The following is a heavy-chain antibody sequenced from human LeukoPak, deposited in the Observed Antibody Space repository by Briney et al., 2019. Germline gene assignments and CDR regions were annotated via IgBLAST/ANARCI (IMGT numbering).Heavy chain of an antibody. V-gene: IGHV4-4*07. D-gene: IGHD2-2*01. J-gene: IGHJ4*02. CDR2: IYISGST. CDR1: GASINSHY. Sequence: SETLSLTCTVSGASINSHYWSWIRQPAGKGLEWIGRIYISGSTNYNSSLQSRVTMSVDTSKNQFSLKLSSVTAADTAVYYCATTADQLTPLGYWGQGTLVTVSS. CDR3: ATTADQLTPLGY.